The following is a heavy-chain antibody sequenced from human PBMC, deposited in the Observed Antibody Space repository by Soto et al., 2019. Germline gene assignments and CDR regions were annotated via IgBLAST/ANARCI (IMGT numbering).Heavy chain of an antibody. J-gene: IGHJ4*02. CDR3: PTALRYFDWLLSASGFDY. CDR1: GFTFDDYA. Sequence: DVQLVESGGGLVQPGRSLRLSCAASGFTFDDYAMHWVRQAPGKGLEWVSGISWNSGSIGYADSVKGRFTISRDNAKNSLSLQMNSLRAEDTALYYCPTALRYFDWLLSASGFDYWGQGTLVTVSS. D-gene: IGHD3-9*01. V-gene: IGHV3-9*01. CDR2: ISWNSGSI.